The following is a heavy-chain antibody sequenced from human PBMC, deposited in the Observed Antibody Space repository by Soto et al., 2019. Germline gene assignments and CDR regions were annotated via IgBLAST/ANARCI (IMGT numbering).Heavy chain of an antibody. CDR2: LSAYNGNT. J-gene: IGHJ4*02. CDR3: ARVASEDIVVVVAATGPFDY. Sequence: QVQLVQSGAEVKKHGASVKVSCKASGYNFTSYGISWVRQAPGQGLEWMGWLSAYNGNTNYAQKLQGRVTMTTDTSKRTAYMELRSLRSDDTAVYYCARVASEDIVVVVAATGPFDYWGQGTLVTVSS. CDR1: GYNFTSYG. D-gene: IGHD2-15*01. V-gene: IGHV1-18*01.